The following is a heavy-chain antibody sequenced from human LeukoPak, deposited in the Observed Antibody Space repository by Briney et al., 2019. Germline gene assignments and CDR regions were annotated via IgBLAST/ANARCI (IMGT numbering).Heavy chain of an antibody. Sequence: PSETLSLTCAVYGGSFSGYYWSWIRQHPGKGLEWIGYIYYSGSTYYNPSLKSRVTISVDTSKNQFSLKLSSVTAADTAVYYCARDRGYSYGQNWFDPWGQGTLVTVSS. CDR1: GGSFSGYY. CDR2: IYYSGST. J-gene: IGHJ5*02. CDR3: ARDRGYSYGQNWFDP. V-gene: IGHV4-31*11. D-gene: IGHD5-18*01.